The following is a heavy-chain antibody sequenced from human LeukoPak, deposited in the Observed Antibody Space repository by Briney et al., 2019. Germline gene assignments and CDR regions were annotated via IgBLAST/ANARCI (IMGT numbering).Heavy chain of an antibody. D-gene: IGHD3-22*01. V-gene: IGHV3-11*01. Sequence: GGSLRLSCAASGFTFSDYYMSWIRQAPGKGLEWVSYISFSGSPTQYADSVKGRFTISRDNAKNSLYLQMNSLRDEDTAVYYCARDRAYYYDSSGYYYFDHWGQGTLVTVSS. J-gene: IGHJ4*02. CDR2: ISFSGSPT. CDR1: GFTFSDYY. CDR3: ARDRAYYYDSSGYYYFDH.